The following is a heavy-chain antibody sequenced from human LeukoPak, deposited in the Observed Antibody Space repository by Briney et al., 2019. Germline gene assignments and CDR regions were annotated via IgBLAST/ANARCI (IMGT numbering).Heavy chain of an antibody. CDR3: AKGYSSSWWNDY. V-gene: IGHV3-21*04. Sequence: GGSLRLSCVASGFTFSSYSMNWVCQAPGKGLEWVSSISSSSNYIYYADSVKGRFTISRDNSKNTLYLQMNTLRAEDTAVYYCAKGYSSSWWNDYWGQGTLVTVSS. CDR2: ISSSSNYI. CDR1: GFTFSSYS. D-gene: IGHD6-13*01. J-gene: IGHJ4*02.